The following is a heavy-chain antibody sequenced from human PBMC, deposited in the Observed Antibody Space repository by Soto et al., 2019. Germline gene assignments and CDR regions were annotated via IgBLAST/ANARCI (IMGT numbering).Heavy chain of an antibody. D-gene: IGHD3-22*01. Sequence: GGSLRLSWAASGFTFSSYAMSWVRQAPGKGRGWVSAISGSGGSTYYADSVTGRFTISRDNSKNTLYLQMNSMRAEDTAVYYCAKELSNPSGCHAFDLWGQGTMVTVSS. V-gene: IGHV3-23*01. CDR2: ISGSGGST. CDR1: GFTFSSYA. J-gene: IGHJ3*01. CDR3: AKELSNPSGCHAFDL.